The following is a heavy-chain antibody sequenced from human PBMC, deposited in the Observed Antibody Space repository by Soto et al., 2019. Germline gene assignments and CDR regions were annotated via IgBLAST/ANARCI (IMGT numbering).Heavy chain of an antibody. CDR2: ISGSGGST. J-gene: IGHJ6*02. Sequence: GSLRLSCAASGFTFSSYAMSWVRQAPGKGLEWVSAISGSGGSTYYADSVKGRFTISRDNSKNTLYLQMNSLRAEDTAVYYCAKDPITMVRGVFNYYYYGMDVWGQGTTVTVS. CDR3: AKDPITMVRGVFNYYYYGMDV. V-gene: IGHV3-23*01. D-gene: IGHD3-10*01. CDR1: GFTFSSYA.